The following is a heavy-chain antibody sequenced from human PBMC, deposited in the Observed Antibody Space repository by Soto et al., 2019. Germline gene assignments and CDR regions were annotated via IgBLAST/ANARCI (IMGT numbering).Heavy chain of an antibody. CDR3: ARDHKGDSSSSDFDY. D-gene: IGHD6-6*01. Sequence: QVQLVQSGAEVKKPGASVKVSCKASGYTFTSYGISWVRQAPGQGLEWMGWISAYNGNTNYAQKLQGRVTMTTDTSTSTAYMQLSSLRSDDTAVYYCARDHKGDSSSSDFDYWGQGTLVTVSS. CDR1: GYTFTSYG. CDR2: ISAYNGNT. V-gene: IGHV1-18*04. J-gene: IGHJ4*02.